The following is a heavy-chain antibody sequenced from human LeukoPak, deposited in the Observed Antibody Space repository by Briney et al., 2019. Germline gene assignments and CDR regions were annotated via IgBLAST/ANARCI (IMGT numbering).Heavy chain of an antibody. V-gene: IGHV3-48*03. CDR2: ISSSDTTI. D-gene: IGHD4-23*01. Sequence: GGSLRLSCAASGFTFSRDGMHWVRQAPGKGGEGGSYISSSDTTIYYADSMKGRFTISRDNAKNSLYLQMNSLRAEATAVYYCARDYGGSSPFDYWGQGTLVTVSS. CDR1: GFTFSRDG. CDR3: ARDYGGSSPFDY. J-gene: IGHJ4*02.